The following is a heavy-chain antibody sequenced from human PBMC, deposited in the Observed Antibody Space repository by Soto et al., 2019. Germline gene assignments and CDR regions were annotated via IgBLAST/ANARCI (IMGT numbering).Heavy chain of an antibody. V-gene: IGHV3-30-3*01. D-gene: IGHD5-18*01. CDR1: GFTFSRYS. Sequence: QVQLVESGGGVVQPGRSLRLSCAASGFTFSRYSLHWVRQAPGKGLEWLAVMSFAGSNDYYADSLKGRFTISRDISKNSLYLRINSLRAEDTAVYYCAREMDTGMALGRFDYWGQGTLVTVSS. J-gene: IGHJ4*02. CDR2: MSFAGSND. CDR3: AREMDTGMALGRFDY.